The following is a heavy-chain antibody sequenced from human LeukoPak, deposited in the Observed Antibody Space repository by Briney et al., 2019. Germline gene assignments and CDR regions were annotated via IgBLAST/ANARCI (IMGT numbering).Heavy chain of an antibody. Sequence: SETLSLTCTVSGGSISSYYWSWIRQPPGKGLEWTGYIYYSGSTNYNPSLKSRVTISVDTSKNQFSLKLSSVTAADTAVYYCARVGPYTAFDYWGQGTLVTVSS. V-gene: IGHV4-59*01. CDR1: GGSISSYY. J-gene: IGHJ4*02. CDR3: ARVGPYTAFDY. CDR2: IYYSGST. D-gene: IGHD3-16*01.